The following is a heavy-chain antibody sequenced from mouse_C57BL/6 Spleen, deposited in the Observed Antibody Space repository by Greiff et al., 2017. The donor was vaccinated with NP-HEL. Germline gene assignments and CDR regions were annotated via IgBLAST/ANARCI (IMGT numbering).Heavy chain of an antibody. V-gene: IGHV1-69*01. J-gene: IGHJ4*01. D-gene: IGHD2-5*01. CDR1: GYTFTSYW. Sequence: QVQLQQPGAELVMPGASVKLSCKASGYTFTSYWMHWVKQRPGQGLEWIGEIDPSDSYTNYHQKFKGKSTLTVDKSSSTAYMQLSSLTSEDSAVYYCATYYSNYYAMDYWGQGTSVTVSS. CDR3: ATYYSNYYAMDY. CDR2: IDPSDSYT.